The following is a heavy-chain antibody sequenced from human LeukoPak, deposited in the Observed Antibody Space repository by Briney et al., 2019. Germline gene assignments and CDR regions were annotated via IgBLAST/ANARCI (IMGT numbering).Heavy chain of an antibody. V-gene: IGHV3-23*01. CDR3: AKELPIVIVPAAVDC. J-gene: IGHJ4*02. Sequence: GGSLRLSCAASGFTFSTYGMSWIRQAPGKGLEWVSGIRANGVDTYYTNSVKGRFTVSRDNTNNTLYLQMNTLRAEDTAVYYCAKELPIVIVPAAVDCWGQGTLVTVSS. D-gene: IGHD2-2*01. CDR1: GFTFSTYG. CDR2: IRANGVDT.